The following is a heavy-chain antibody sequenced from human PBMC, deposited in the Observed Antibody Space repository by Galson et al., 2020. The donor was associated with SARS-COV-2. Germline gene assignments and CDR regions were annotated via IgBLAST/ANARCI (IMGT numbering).Heavy chain of an antibody. CDR1: GYSFTAYY. CDR3: AKGTLYYYNSGSYRFDS. J-gene: IGHJ4*02. V-gene: IGHV1-2*02. Sequence: ASVTVSCKASGYSFTAYYMHWVRQAPGQRLEWMGWINLNSGGTSYAQKFQDRVTMNRDTSISTAYLELSRLTSDDMAVYYCAKGTLYYYNSGSYRFDSWCQGTLVTVAS. D-gene: IGHD3-10*01. CDR2: INLNSGGT.